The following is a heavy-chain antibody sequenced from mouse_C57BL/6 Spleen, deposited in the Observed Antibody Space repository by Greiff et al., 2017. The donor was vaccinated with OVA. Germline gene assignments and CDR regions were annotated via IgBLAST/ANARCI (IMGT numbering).Heavy chain of an antibody. CDR2: INYDGSST. D-gene: IGHD1-1*01. Sequence: EVKLVESEGGLVQPGSSMKLSCTASGFTFSDYYMAWVRQVPEKGLEWVANINYDGSSTYYLDSLKSRFIISRDNAKNILYLQMSSLKSEDTATYYCARDNYGRGYFDVWGTGTTVTVSS. CDR3: ARDNYGRGYFDV. J-gene: IGHJ1*03. CDR1: GFTFSDYY. V-gene: IGHV5-16*01.